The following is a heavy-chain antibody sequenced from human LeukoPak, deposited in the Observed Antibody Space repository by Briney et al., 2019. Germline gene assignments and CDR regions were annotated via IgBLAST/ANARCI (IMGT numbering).Heavy chain of an antibody. J-gene: IGHJ3*02. V-gene: IGHV4-30-4*08. D-gene: IGHD6-19*01. CDR2: IYYSGST. CDR3: AGAPQTPDSSGWFDAFDI. Sequence: SETLSLTCTVSGGSISSGDYYWSWIRQPPGKGLEWIGYIYYSGSTYYNPSLKSRVTISVDTSKNQFSLKLSSVTAADTAVYYCAGAPQTPDSSGWFDAFDIWGQGTMVTVSS. CDR1: GGSISSGDYY.